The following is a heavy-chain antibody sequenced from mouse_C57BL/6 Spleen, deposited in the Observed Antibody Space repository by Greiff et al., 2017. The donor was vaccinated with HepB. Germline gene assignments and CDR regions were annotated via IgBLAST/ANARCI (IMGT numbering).Heavy chain of an antibody. CDR1: GYAFSSSW. J-gene: IGHJ1*03. V-gene: IGHV1-82*01. CDR2: IYPGDGDT. CDR3: ARWGGDYGYFDV. Sequence: QVQLQQSGPELVKPGASVKISCKASGYAFSSSWMNWVKQRPGKGLEWIGRIYPGDGDTNYNGKFKGKATLTADKSSSTAYMQLSSLTSEDSAVYVCARWGGDYGYFDVWGTGTTVTVSS.